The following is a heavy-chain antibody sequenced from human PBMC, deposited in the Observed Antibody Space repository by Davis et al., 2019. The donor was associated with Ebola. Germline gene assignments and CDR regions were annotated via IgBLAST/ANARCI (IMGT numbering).Heavy chain of an antibody. Sequence: AASVKVSCKASGGTFSTYAISWMRQAPGQGLEWMGGIIPIFGTTNYAQKFQGRVTITADKSTSTAYMELSSLRSEDTAVYYCARDPGYSSGWQYYYYGMDVWGQGTTVTVSS. D-gene: IGHD6-19*01. V-gene: IGHV1-69*06. J-gene: IGHJ6*02. CDR1: GGTFSTYA. CDR3: ARDPGYSSGWQYYYYGMDV. CDR2: IIPIFGTT.